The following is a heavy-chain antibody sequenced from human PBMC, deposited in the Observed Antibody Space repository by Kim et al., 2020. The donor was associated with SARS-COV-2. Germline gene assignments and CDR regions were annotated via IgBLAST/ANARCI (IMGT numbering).Heavy chain of an antibody. J-gene: IGHJ3*01. Sequence: VKGRFTISRDNTKNSLYLQMNSLRAEDTAVYYCARGDSSGWYGGHDAFDFWGQGTMVTVSS. CDR3: ARGDSSGWYGGHDAFDF. D-gene: IGHD6-19*01. V-gene: IGHV3-11*01.